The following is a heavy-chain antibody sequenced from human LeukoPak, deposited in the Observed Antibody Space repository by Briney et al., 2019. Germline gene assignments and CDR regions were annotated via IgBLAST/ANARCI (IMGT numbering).Heavy chain of an antibody. CDR3: ARDLQGYSSGWYRGDY. J-gene: IGHJ4*02. CDR1: GFTFRTYW. CDR2: IKQDGSEK. D-gene: IGHD6-19*01. Sequence: PGGSLRLSCAASGFTFRTYWMSGVRQAPGKGLEWVAIIKQDGSEKYYVDSVKGRFTISRDNAKNSLYLQMNSLRAEDTAVYYCARDLQGYSSGWYRGDYWGQGTLVTVSS. V-gene: IGHV3-7*01.